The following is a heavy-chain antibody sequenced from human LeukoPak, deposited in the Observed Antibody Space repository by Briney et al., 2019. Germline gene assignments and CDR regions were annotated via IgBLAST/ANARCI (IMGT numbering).Heavy chain of an antibody. V-gene: IGHV3-23*01. CDR1: GFTFSSYA. CDR2: ISGSGGST. CDR3: AKEQPFFDWLLSAYFDY. Sequence: GVSLRLSCAASGFTFSSYAMSWVRQAPGKGLEWVSAISGSGGSTYYADSVKGRFTISRDNSKNTLYLQMNSLRAEDTAVYYCAKEQPFFDWLLSAYFDYWGQGTLVTVSS. D-gene: IGHD3-9*01. J-gene: IGHJ4*02.